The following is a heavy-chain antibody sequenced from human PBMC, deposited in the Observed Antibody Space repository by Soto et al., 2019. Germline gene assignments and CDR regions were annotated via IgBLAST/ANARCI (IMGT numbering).Heavy chain of an antibody. CDR1: CGSIISGGYS. Sequence: PSETLSLTCAFSCGSIISGGYSWSWIRQPPGKGLEWIGYIYHSGSTYYNPSLKSRVTISVDRSKNQFSLKLSSVTAADTAVYYCASSIAAAYFDYWGQGTLVTVSS. V-gene: IGHV4-30-2*01. CDR2: IYHSGST. CDR3: ASSIAAAYFDY. J-gene: IGHJ4*02. D-gene: IGHD6-13*01.